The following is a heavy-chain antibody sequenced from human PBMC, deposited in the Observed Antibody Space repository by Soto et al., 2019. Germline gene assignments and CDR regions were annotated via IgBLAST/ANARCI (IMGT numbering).Heavy chain of an antibody. D-gene: IGHD1-26*01. Sequence: SVKVSFKASGGTFSSYAISWVRQAPGQGLEWMGGIIPILGTANYAQKFQGRVTITADESTSTAYMELSSLRSEDTAVYYCASSPRGGQRWDFDYWGQGTLVTVSS. CDR2: IIPILGTA. J-gene: IGHJ4*02. CDR3: ASSPRGGQRWDFDY. V-gene: IGHV1-69*13. CDR1: GGTFSSYA.